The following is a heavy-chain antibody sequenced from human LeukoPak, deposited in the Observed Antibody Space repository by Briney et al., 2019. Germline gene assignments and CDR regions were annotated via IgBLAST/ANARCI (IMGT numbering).Heavy chain of an antibody. CDR3: ARAVPQRRSNWFDP. D-gene: IGHD1-14*01. CDR1: GYTFTSYG. Sequence: ASVKVSCKASGYTFTSYGISWVRQAPGQGLEWMGWISAYNGNTNYAQKLQGRVTMTTDTSTSTAYMELRSLRSDDTAAYYCARAVPQRRSNWFDPWGQGTLVTVSS. J-gene: IGHJ5*02. CDR2: ISAYNGNT. V-gene: IGHV1-18*01.